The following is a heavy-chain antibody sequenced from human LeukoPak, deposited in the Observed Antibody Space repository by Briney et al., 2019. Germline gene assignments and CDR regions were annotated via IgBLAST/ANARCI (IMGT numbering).Heavy chain of an antibody. CDR2: ISYDGSNK. CDR1: GFTFSGYP. J-gene: IGHJ4*02. Sequence: GGSLRLSCAASGFTFSGYPIHWVRQAPGKGLEWVAVISYDGSNKYYADSVKGRFTISRDNSKNTLYLQMNSLRAEDTAVYYCARDRGIAVAGTWDYWGQGTLVTVSS. V-gene: IGHV3-30-3*01. CDR3: ARDRGIAVAGTWDY. D-gene: IGHD6-19*01.